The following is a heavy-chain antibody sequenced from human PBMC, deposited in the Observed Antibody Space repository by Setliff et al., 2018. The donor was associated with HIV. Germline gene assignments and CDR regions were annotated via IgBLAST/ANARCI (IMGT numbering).Heavy chain of an antibody. J-gene: IGHJ4*02. CDR2: INHSGST. CDR3: ARRPLFGVVIASVAKMEFDY. V-gene: IGHV4-34*01. CDR1: GGSLSGYY. D-gene: IGHD3-3*01. Sequence: KASETLSLTCAVYGGSLSGYYWTWIRQPPGKGLEWIGEINHSGSTNYNPSLKSRVTISIDTSKNQFSLKLSSVTAADTAVYYCARRPLFGVVIASVAKMEFDYWGQGTLVTVSS.